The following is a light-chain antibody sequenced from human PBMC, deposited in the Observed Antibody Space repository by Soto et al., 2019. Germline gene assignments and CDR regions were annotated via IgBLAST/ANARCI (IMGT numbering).Light chain of an antibody. CDR2: DVN. V-gene: IGLV2-8*01. CDR1: SSDVGAYIF. J-gene: IGLJ1*01. CDR3: LSSAGGTYV. Sequence: QSALTQPPSASGSPGQSVTISCTGTSSDVGAYIFVSWYQQHPGKAPKLMVYDVNRRPPGVPDRFFGSKSGNTASLTVSGQPAEDDDDYYCLSSAGGTYVFGTGTKVTVL.